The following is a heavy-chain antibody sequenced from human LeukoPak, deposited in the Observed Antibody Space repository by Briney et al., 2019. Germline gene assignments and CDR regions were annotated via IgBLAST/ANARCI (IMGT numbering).Heavy chain of an antibody. V-gene: IGHV3-66*01. CDR1: GFTVSSNY. J-gene: IGHJ3*02. CDR3: ARDRAAGYADAFDI. Sequence: GGSLRLSCAASGFTVSSNYMNWVRQAPGKGLEWVSVIYSGGSTYYADSVKGRFTISRDNSKNTLYLQMDSLRAEDTAVYYCARDRAAGYADAFDIWGQGTMVTVSS. D-gene: IGHD6-25*01. CDR2: IYSGGST.